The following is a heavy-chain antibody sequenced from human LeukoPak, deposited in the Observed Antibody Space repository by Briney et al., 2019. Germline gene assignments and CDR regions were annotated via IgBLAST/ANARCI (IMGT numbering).Heavy chain of an antibody. CDR2: ISGNGGSA. Sequence: GGSLRLSCAASGFTFSFYAMRWGRQAPGKGLERVSAISGNGGSAYYTDSVKGRFTISRDNSRNTLYLQMARLTAGDTALYYCTKYRDMASKGSGLGSLGQGTLVTVSS. CDR1: GFTFSFYA. V-gene: IGHV3-23*01. D-gene: IGHD4-17*01. J-gene: IGHJ5*01. CDR3: TKYRDMASKGSGLGS.